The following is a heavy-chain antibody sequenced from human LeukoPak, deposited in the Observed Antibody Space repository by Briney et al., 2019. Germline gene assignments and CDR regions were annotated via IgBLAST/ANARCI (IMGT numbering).Heavy chain of an antibody. CDR3: ARPAAAAGIRGDV. D-gene: IGHD6-13*01. Sequence: SETLSLTCTVSGGSISSSSYYWGWIRQPPGKGLEWIGSIYYSGSTYYNPSLKGRVTISVDTSKNQFSLKLSSVTAADTAVYYCARPAAAAGIRGDVWGKGTTVTVSS. CDR2: IYYSGST. J-gene: IGHJ6*04. CDR1: GGSISSSSYY. V-gene: IGHV4-39*01.